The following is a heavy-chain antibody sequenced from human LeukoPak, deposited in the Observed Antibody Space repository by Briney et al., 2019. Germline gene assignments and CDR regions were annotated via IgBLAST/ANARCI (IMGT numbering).Heavy chain of an antibody. Sequence: ASVKVSCKASGYTFTGYYMHWVRQAPGQGLEWMGWINPNSGGTNYAQKFQGRVTMTRDTSTSTVYMELSSLRSEDTAVYYCARVRNWNFDYWGQGTLVTVSS. D-gene: IGHD1-1*01. J-gene: IGHJ4*02. CDR2: INPNSGGT. CDR1: GYTFTGYY. CDR3: ARVRNWNFDY. V-gene: IGHV1-2*02.